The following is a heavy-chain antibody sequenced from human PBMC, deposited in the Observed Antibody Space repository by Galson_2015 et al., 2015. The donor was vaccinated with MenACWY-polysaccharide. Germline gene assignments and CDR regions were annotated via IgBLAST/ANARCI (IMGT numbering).Heavy chain of an antibody. CDR3: ARDRSGYYDFWSGSGFDY. D-gene: IGHD3-3*01. CDR1: GFTFSYYG. J-gene: IGHJ4*02. CDR2: IPYDGNNK. V-gene: IGHV3-33*05. Sequence: SLRLSCAASGFTFSYYGMRWVRQAPGKGLEWVAVIPYDGNNKSYADSVKGRFTISRDNSKNTVYLQMNSLRAEDTAVYYCARDRSGYYDFWSGSGFDYWGQGTPVAVSS.